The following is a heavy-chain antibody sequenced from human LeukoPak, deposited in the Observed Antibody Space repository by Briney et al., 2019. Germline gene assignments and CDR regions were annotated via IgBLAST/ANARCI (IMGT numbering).Heavy chain of an antibody. CDR2: INHSGST. D-gene: IGHD3-22*01. CDR1: GGSFSGYY. CDR3: ARDRDYYDSSGSLDY. V-gene: IGHV4-34*01. Sequence: SETLSLTCAVYGGSFSGYYWRWIRQPPGKGLEWIGEINHSGSTNYNPSLKSRVTISVDTSKNQFSLKLSPVTAADTAVYYCARDRDYYDSSGSLDYWGQGTLVTVSS. J-gene: IGHJ4*02.